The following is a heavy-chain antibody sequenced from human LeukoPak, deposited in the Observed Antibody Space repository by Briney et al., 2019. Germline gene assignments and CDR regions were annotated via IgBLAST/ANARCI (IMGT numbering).Heavy chain of an antibody. V-gene: IGHV4-61*01. D-gene: IGHD6-13*01. CDR2: IYYSGST. J-gene: IGHJ4*02. Sequence: SQTLSLTCTVSGGSISSGSYYWSWIRQPPGKGLEWIGYIYYSGSTNYNPSLKSRVTISVDTSKNQFSLKLSSVTAADTAVYYCARVYSSSWYFDYWGQGTLVTVSS. CDR1: GGSISSGSYY. CDR3: ARVYSSSWYFDY.